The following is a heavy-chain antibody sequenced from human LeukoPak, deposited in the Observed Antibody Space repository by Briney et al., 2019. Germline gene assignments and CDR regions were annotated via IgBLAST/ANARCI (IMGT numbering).Heavy chain of an antibody. V-gene: IGHV4-30-2*01. J-gene: IGHJ4*02. CDR2: IYHSGST. CDR3: ARVDSSGYHFDY. CDR1: GGSISSGGYS. D-gene: IGHD3-22*01. Sequence: SQTLSLTCAVSGGSISSGGYSWSWIRQPPGKGLEWIGYIYHSGSTYYNPSLKSRVTISVDRSKNQFSLKPSSVTAADTAVYYCARVDSSGYHFDYWGQGTLVTVSS.